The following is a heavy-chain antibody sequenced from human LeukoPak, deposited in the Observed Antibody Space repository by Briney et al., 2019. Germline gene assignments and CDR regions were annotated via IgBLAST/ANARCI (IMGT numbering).Heavy chain of an antibody. CDR1: GFTFSSYN. CDR3: ARRAGAYSHPYDY. V-gene: IGHV3-30*19. J-gene: IGHJ4*02. Sequence: GGSLRLSCATSGFTFSSYNMHWVRQAPGKGLEWVAFIQNDGSNTYYADSVKGRFTISRDNSKNTLYLQMNSLRAEDTTVYYCARRAGAYSHPYDYWGQGTLVPVSS. CDR2: IQNDGSNT. D-gene: IGHD4/OR15-4a*01.